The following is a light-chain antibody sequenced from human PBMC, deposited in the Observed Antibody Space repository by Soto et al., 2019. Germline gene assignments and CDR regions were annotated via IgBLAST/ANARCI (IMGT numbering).Light chain of an antibody. CDR2: AAS. J-gene: IGKJ2*01. CDR3: QQSYSTPPT. V-gene: IGKV1-39*01. Sequence: DIQMTQSPSSLSASVGDRVTITCRASQSISSYLNWYQQKPGKAPKLLIYAASRLQSGVPSRFSGSGSGTDFTLTISSLQPEEFATYYWQQSYSTPPTFGQGTKVEIK. CDR1: QSISSY.